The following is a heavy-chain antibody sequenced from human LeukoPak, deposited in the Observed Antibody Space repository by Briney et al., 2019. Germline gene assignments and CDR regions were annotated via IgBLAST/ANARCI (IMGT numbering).Heavy chain of an antibody. CDR2: ISSSGSTI. V-gene: IGHV3-48*03. CDR3: ARIETRIQLWLRHDAFDI. J-gene: IGHJ3*02. CDR1: GFTFSSYE. D-gene: IGHD5-18*01. Sequence: GGSLRLSCAASGFTFSSYEMNWVRQAPGKGLEWVSYISSSGSTIYYADSVKGRFTISRDNAKNSLYLQMNSLRAEDTAVYYCARIETRIQLWLRHDAFDIWGQGTMVTVSS.